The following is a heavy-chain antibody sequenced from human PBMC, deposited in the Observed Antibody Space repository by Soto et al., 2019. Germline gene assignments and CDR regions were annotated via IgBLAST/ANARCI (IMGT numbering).Heavy chain of an antibody. CDR3: ARNPSCIFGEFYYYYYYVDV. D-gene: IGHD3-3*02. Sequence: SETLSLTCTVSGGSISTYYWYWIRQPPGKGLEWIGHISFSGTTNYSPSLNSRVTISVDMSKNQLSLQLSSVTAADTAIYYCARNPSCIFGEFYYYYYYVDVWGKGTTVTVSS. CDR2: ISFSGTT. V-gene: IGHV4-59*08. CDR1: GGSISTYY. J-gene: IGHJ6*03.